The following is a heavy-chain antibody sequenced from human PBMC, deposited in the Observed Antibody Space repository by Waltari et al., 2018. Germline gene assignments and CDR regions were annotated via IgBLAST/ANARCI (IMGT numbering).Heavy chain of an antibody. Sequence: EVQLVESGGGLVQPGGSLRLSCAASGFTFSSYSMNWVRQAPGKGLEWVSYNSRSSSTIYYADSVKGRFTISRDNAKNSLYLQMNSLRAEDTAVYYGARVDLSGDAFDIWGQGTMVTVSS. CDR2: NSRSSSTI. V-gene: IGHV3-48*01. CDR3: ARVDLSGDAFDI. CDR1: GFTFSSYS. J-gene: IGHJ3*02.